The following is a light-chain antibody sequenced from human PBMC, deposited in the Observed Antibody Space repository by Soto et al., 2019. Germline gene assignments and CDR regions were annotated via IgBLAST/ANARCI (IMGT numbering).Light chain of an antibody. CDR1: QTVLYSANNKNC. CDR3: QQYYSVPIT. Sequence: DVVMTQSPDSLAVSLGERATINCKSSQTVLYSANNKNCFAWFQQKPGQPPKLLFYRVSTRDSGVPDRVSGSGSGTDFTLTISSLQAEDVAVYYCQQYYSVPITFGQGTRLEIK. J-gene: IGKJ5*01. V-gene: IGKV4-1*01. CDR2: RVS.